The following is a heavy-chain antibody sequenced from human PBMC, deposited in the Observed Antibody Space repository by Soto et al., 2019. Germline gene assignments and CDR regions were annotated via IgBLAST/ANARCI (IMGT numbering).Heavy chain of an antibody. J-gene: IGHJ4*02. CDR1: GGSFSGYY. CDR2: INHSGST. CDR3: ARVVNRYFDWLYPEHHYFDY. Sequence: PSETLSLTCAVYGGSFSGYYWSWIRQPPGKGLEWIGEINHSGSTNYNPSLKSRVTISVDTSKNQFSLKLSSVTAADTAVYYCARVVNRYFDWLYPEHHYFDYWGQGTLVTVS. D-gene: IGHD3-9*01. V-gene: IGHV4-34*01.